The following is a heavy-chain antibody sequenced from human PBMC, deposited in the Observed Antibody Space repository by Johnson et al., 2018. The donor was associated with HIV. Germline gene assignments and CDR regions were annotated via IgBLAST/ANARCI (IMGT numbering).Heavy chain of an antibody. Sequence: VHLVESGGGLVQPGGSLRLSCAASKFTVSSNYMSWVRQAPGKGLEWVSVIYSDGSTYYSDSVKGRFTISRDNSKNTVHLQMNSLRAEDTAVYYCARHNWNDLAFDIWGQGTMVTVSS. CDR3: ARHNWNDLAFDI. CDR2: IYSDGST. V-gene: IGHV3-66*04. D-gene: IGHD1-20*01. CDR1: KFTVSSNY. J-gene: IGHJ3*02.